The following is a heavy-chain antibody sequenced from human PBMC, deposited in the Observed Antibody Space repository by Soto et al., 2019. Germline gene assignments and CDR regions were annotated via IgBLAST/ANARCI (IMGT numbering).Heavy chain of an antibody. CDR1: GFSLTTNGVG. V-gene: IGHV2-5*02. J-gene: IGHJ4*02. D-gene: IGHD3-16*01. CDR2: IYWDDDK. Sequence: QITLKESGPTLVKPTQTLTLTCTFSGFSLTTNGVGMGWIRQPPGKALEWLALIYWDDDKRYSPSLKSRLTITKYTAKTQVVLTMTRIDPEDTATYSCTHRRGDLIFDYWGQGTLVTVSS. CDR3: THRRGDLIFDY.